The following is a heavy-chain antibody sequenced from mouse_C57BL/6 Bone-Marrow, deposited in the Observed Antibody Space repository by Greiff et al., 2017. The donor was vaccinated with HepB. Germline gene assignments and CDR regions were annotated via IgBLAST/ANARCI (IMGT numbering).Heavy chain of an antibody. J-gene: IGHJ1*03. D-gene: IGHD1-1*01. CDR2: IWRGGST. Sequence: VQLQQSGPGLVQPSQSLSITCTVSGFSLTSYGVHWVRQSPGKGLEWLGVIWRGGSTDYNAAFMSRLSITKDNSKSQVFFKMNSLQADDTAIYYCAKTITTVDWYFDVWGTGTTVTVSS. CDR1: GFSLTSYG. CDR3: AKTITTVDWYFDV. V-gene: IGHV2-5*01.